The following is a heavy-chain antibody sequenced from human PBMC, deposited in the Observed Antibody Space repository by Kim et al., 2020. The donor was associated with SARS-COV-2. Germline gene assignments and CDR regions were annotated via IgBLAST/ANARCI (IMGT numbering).Heavy chain of an antibody. CDR1: GGSFSGYY. Sequence: SETLSLTCAVYGGSFSGYYWSWIRQPPGKGLEWIGEINHSGSTNYNPSLKSRVTISVDTSKNQFSLKLSSVTAADTAVYYCARGGRDYVWGSYRRFNWFDPWGQGTLVTVSS. J-gene: IGHJ5*02. V-gene: IGHV4-34*01. CDR2: INHSGST. D-gene: IGHD3-16*02. CDR3: ARGGRDYVWGSYRRFNWFDP.